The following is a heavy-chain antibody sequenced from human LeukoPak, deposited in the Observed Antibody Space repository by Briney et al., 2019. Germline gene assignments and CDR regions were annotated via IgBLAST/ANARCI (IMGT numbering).Heavy chain of an antibody. CDR3: AKDRYYYGSGSYPE. J-gene: IGHJ4*02. V-gene: IGHV3-30*04. Sequence: GGSLRLSCTASGFTFRSYAMHWVRQAPGKGLEWVAVISYDGSNKYYADSVKGRFTISRDNSKNTLYLQMNSLRAEDTAVYYCAKDRYYYGSGSYPEWGQRTLVTVSS. CDR2: ISYDGSNK. CDR1: GFTFRSYA. D-gene: IGHD3-10*01.